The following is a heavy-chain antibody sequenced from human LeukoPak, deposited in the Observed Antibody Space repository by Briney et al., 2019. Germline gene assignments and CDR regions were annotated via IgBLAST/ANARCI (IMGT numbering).Heavy chain of an antibody. CDR2: INHSGST. V-gene: IGHV4-34*01. CDR3: ARGTTDTIFGVVIFYYFDY. Sequence: SETLSLTCAVYGGSFSGYYWSWIRQPPGKGLEWIGEINHSGSTNYNPSLKSRVTISVDTSKNQFSLKLSSVTAADTAVYYCARGTTDTIFGVVIFYYFDYWGQGTLVTVSS. J-gene: IGHJ4*02. D-gene: IGHD3-3*01. CDR1: GGSFSGYY.